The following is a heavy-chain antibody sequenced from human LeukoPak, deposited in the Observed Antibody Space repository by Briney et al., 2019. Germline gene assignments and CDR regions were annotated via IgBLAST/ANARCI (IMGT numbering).Heavy chain of an antibody. V-gene: IGHV3-30*02. J-gene: IGHJ4*02. D-gene: IGHD6-13*01. CDR1: GFPFSSYG. CDR2: MRFDGSIE. Sequence: GGSLRLSCAASGFPFSSYGMHWARQAPGKGPEWVAFMRFDGSIEYYADSVRGRFTISRDNSKNTMYLQMDSLRPEYTAVYYCAKQYGGYFEYWGQGTLVSVSS. CDR3: AKQYGGYFEY.